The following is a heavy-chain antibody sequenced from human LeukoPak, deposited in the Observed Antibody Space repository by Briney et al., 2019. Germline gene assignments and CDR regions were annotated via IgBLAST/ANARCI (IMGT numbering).Heavy chain of an antibody. J-gene: IGHJ4*02. Sequence: GGSLRLSCAASGLTFSSHWMHWVRQAPGKGLEWVGRIKNKNEGGASHYAASVKDRFSISRDDSRTTLFLQMNSLKIEDTGVYYCTTGIDDGGGYWGQGTQVTVSS. D-gene: IGHD3-10*01. CDR2: IKNKNEGGAS. CDR1: GLTFSSHW. V-gene: IGHV3-15*06. CDR3: TTGIDDGGGY.